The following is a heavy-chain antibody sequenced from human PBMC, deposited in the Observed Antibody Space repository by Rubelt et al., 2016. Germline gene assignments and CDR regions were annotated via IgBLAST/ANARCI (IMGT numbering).Heavy chain of an antibody. CDR2: ISSVSTI. CDR1: GFTFGSYR. J-gene: IGHJ4*02. V-gene: IGHV3-48*04. CDR3: TTDPGGRFDY. Sequence: RLSCAASGFTFGSYRMNWVRQAPGKGLEWVSYISSVSTIYYADSVKGRFTISRDNAGNSLYLQMNSLKTEDTAVYYCTTDPGGRFDYWGQGTLVTVSS.